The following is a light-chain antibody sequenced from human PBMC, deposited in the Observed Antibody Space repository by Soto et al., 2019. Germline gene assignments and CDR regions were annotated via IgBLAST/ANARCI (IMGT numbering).Light chain of an antibody. J-gene: IGLJ1*01. Sequence: QSVLTQPPSASGTPGQRVTISCSGSSSNIGSNTVNWYQQLPGTAPKLLIFTAGQRPSGVPGRFSGSKSGTSASLAISGLQSEDEGDYYCSAWDNSLNGYVFGPGAKVTVL. CDR3: SAWDNSLNGYV. CDR1: SSNIGSNT. CDR2: TAG. V-gene: IGLV1-44*01.